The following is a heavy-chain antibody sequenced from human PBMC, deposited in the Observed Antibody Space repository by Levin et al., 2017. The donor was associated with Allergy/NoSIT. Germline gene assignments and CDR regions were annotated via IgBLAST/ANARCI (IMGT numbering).Heavy chain of an antibody. Sequence: PGGSLRLSCAASGFTFDDYAMHWVRQAPGKGLEWVSGINWNSGSIGYADSVKGRFTISRDNAKNSLYLQMNSLRAEDTALYHCAKDLGSSNYYGMDVWGQGTTVTVSS. J-gene: IGHJ6*02. CDR1: GFTFDDYA. CDR3: AKDLGSSNYYGMDV. CDR2: INWNSGSI. V-gene: IGHV3-9*01. D-gene: IGHD2-2*01.